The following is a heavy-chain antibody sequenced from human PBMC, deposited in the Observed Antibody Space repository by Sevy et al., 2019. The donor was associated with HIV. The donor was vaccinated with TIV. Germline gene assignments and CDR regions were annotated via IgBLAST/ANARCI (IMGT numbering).Heavy chain of an antibody. V-gene: IGHV3-7*01. CDR3: ARDPDAGALDY. D-gene: IGHD3-10*01. CDR2: MKQDGSVK. J-gene: IGHJ4*02. CDR1: GFTFGNYW. Sequence: GGSLRLSCVASGFTFGNYWMSWVRQVPGKGLEWVANMKQDGSVKDYVDSVKVRFTISRDNAKSSLYLQMSSLRAEDTAIYYCARDPDAGALDYWGQGTLVTVSS.